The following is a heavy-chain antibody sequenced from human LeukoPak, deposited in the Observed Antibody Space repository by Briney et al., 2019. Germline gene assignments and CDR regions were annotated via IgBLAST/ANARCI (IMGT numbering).Heavy chain of an antibody. Sequence: SETLSLTCTVSGGSISTYYWSWIRQPPGKGLEWIGYIYYSGSTNYNPSLKSRVTISVDTSKNQFSLKLNSVTAADTAVYYCARGYSSGWLAHFDYWGQGTLATVSS. CDR1: GGSISTYY. CDR3: ARGYSSGWLAHFDY. D-gene: IGHD6-19*01. V-gene: IGHV4-59*01. J-gene: IGHJ4*02. CDR2: IYYSGST.